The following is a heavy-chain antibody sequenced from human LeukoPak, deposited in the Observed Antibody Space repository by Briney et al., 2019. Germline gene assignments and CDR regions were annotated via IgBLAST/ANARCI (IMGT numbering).Heavy chain of an antibody. CDR2: ISAYNGNT. V-gene: IGHV1-18*01. CDR1: GYTFTSYD. J-gene: IGHJ6*02. CDR3: ARVGVPSGSYYYYGMDV. D-gene: IGHD3-10*01. Sequence: ASVKVSCKASGYTFTSYDINWVRQATGQGLEWMGWISAYNGNTNYAQKLQGRVTMTTDTSTSTAYMELRSLRSDDTAVYYCARVGVPSGSYYYYGMDVWGQGTTVTVSS.